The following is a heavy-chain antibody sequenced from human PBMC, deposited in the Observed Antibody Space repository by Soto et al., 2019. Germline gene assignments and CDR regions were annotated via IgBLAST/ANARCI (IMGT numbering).Heavy chain of an antibody. Sequence: SETLSLTCTVSGGSISSHYWSWIRQPPGQGLEWIGYIYYSGSTNYNPSLKSRVTISVDTSKSQFPLRLSSVTAADTAVYFCARLGGYDHSFDYWGQRALVTGSS. CDR1: GGSISSHY. D-gene: IGHD5-12*01. J-gene: IGHJ4*02. V-gene: IGHV4-59*08. CDR3: ARLGGYDHSFDY. CDR2: IYYSGST.